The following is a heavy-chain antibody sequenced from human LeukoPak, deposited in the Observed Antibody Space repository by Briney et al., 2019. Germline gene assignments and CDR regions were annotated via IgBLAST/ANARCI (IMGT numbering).Heavy chain of an antibody. J-gene: IGHJ3*02. V-gene: IGHV4-59*08. CDR3: ARPRSAGVGATEEAFDI. CDR2: IYYSGST. CDR1: GGSISSYY. Sequence: SETLSLTCTVSGGSISSYYWSWIRQPPGKGLEWIGYIYYSGSTNYNPSLKSRVTISVDTSKNQFSLKLSSVTAADTAVYYCARPRSAGVGATEEAFDIWGQGTMVTVSS. D-gene: IGHD1-26*01.